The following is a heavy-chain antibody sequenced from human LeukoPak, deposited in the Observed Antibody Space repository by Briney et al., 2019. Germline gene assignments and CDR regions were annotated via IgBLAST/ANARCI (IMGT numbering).Heavy chain of an antibody. V-gene: IGHV1-8*03. D-gene: IGHD3-3*01. CDR3: ATLLITFWSGTGF. CDR1: GYTFTSYD. J-gene: IGHJ4*02. Sequence: GASVKVSCKASGYTFTSYDINWVRQATGQGLEWMGWMNPNSGNTGYAQKFQGRVTITRNTSISTAYMELSSLRSEDTAVYYCATLLITFWSGTGFWGQGTLVTVSS. CDR2: MNPNSGNT.